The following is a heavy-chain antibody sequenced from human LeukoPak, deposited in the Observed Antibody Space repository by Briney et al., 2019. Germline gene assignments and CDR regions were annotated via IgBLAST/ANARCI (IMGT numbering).Heavy chain of an antibody. J-gene: IGHJ5*02. V-gene: IGHV3-48*01. CDR1: GFTFSSYS. CDR2: ISSSSSMI. Sequence: GGSLRLSCAASGFTFSSYSMNWVRQSPGKGLEWVSYISSSSSMIYYADSVKGRFTISRDNAKNSLYMKMNSLRAEDTAVYYCVRGSSGTVVRGVSWAWSDPWGQGTLVSVSS. D-gene: IGHD3-10*01. CDR3: VRGSSGTVVRGVSWAWSDP.